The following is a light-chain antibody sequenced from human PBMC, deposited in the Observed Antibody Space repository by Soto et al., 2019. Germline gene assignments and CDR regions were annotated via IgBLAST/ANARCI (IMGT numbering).Light chain of an antibody. V-gene: IGKV3-20*01. CDR1: QSVTSSH. CDR2: GAS. CDR3: QEYGSSSYT. J-gene: IGKJ2*01. Sequence: EIVLTQSPGSLSLSPRERATLSCRASQSVTSSHLAWYHKKPGQAPRLPIYGASRMATDIPDRFRGSGSGSDFTLTVSRLEPEDSAMYYWQEYGSSSYTFGRGSKVVIK.